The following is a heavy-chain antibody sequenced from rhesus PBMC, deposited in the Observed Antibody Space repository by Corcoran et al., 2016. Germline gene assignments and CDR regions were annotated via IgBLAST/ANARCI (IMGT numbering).Heavy chain of an antibody. J-gene: IGHJ4*01. CDR1: GYSISSGYG. D-gene: IGHD1-44*02. CDR2: IAYRGST. V-gene: IGHV4-122*02. Sequence: QLQLQESGPGLVKPSETLSLTCAVSGYSISSGYGWSWIRQPPGKGLEWIGYIAYRGSTSYSPSLKSRVTISRDTAKNQFSLKLSSVTAADTGVYYCAREGSYPDYWGQGVLVTVSS. CDR3: AREGSYPDY.